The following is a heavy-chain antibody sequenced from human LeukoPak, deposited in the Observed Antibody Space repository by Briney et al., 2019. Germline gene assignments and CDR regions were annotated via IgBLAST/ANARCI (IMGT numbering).Heavy chain of an antibody. J-gene: IGHJ6*02. CDR2: ISGSGGST. V-gene: IGHV3-23*01. D-gene: IGHD5-18*01. CDR1: GFTFSSYA. Sequence: GASLRLSCAASGFTFSSYAMSWVRQAPGKWLEWVSAISGSGGSTYYADSVKGRFTISRDNSKNTLYLQMNSLRAEDTAVYYCAKDLTSIQLWLEGINYYYGMDVWGQGTTVTVSS. CDR3: AKDLTSIQLWLEGINYYYGMDV.